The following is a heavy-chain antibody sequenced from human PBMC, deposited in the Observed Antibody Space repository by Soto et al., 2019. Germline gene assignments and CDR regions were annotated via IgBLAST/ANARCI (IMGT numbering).Heavy chain of an antibody. CDR1: GDIVSSNSAA. Sequence: SQTLSLTCAISGDIVSSNSAAWNWIRQSPSRGLEWLGRTYYRSKWYNDYAVSVKSRITINPDTSKNQFSLQLNSVTPEDTAVYYCAREIAGIVVVPAAIHYYYYYGMDVWGQGTTVTVS. CDR3: AREIAGIVVVPAAIHYYYYYGMDV. CDR2: TYYRSKWYN. V-gene: IGHV6-1*01. J-gene: IGHJ6*02. D-gene: IGHD2-2*02.